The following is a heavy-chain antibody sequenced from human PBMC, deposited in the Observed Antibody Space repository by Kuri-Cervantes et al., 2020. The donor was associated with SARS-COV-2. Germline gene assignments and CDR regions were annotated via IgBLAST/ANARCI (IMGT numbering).Heavy chain of an antibody. CDR1: GFTFSSYA. CDR3: ARAPPYCSGGSCYLFFDY. V-gene: IGHV3-30-3*01. J-gene: IGHJ4*02. D-gene: IGHD2-15*01. Sequence: GGSLRLSCAASGFTFSSYAMHWVRQAPGKGLEWVALISYDGGNKYYADSVKGRFTISRDNSKNTLYLHMNSLRAEDTAVYYCARAPPYCSGGSCYLFFDYWGQGTLVTVSS. CDR2: ISYDGGNK.